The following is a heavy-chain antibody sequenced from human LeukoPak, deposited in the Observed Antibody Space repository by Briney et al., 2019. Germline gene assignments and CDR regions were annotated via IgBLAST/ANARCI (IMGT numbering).Heavy chain of an antibody. CDR1: GGTVGSYG. CDR2: TIPIRGMT. V-gene: IGHV1-69*04. J-gene: IGHJ4*02. CDR3: ARGPYDGTFYFDS. Sequence: ASVKVSCKISGGTVGSYGISWVRQAPGQGLEWMGRTIPIRGMTNYAQKFQGRVTITADTSTSTAYMELSSLTSEDTAVYFCARGPYDGTFYFDSWGQGTLVIVSS. D-gene: IGHD3-16*01.